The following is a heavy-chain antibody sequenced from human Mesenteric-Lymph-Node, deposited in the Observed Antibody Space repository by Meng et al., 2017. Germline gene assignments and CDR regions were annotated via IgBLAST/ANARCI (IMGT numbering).Heavy chain of an antibody. Sequence: LRLSCAISGDSLFSNNVAWNWIRQSPSRGLEWLGRTYYMSKWNYDYALSVKSRVTIDLDTSKNQFSLQLIPVTPEDTAVYYCARGQMSAFDIWGQGTMVTVSS. CDR1: GDSLFSNNVA. V-gene: IGHV6-1*01. J-gene: IGHJ3*02. CDR2: TYYMSKWNY. CDR3: ARGQMSAFDI.